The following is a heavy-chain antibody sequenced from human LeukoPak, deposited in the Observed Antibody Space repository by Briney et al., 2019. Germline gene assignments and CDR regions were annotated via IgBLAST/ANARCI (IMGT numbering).Heavy chain of an antibody. CDR2: ITSAGAT. Sequence: GGSLRLSCAASGFTVSKNYMTWVRQAPGKGLDCVSVITSAGATYYADSVKGRFIISRDNSQNTLYLQMNSLRAEDTAVYYCASRESPGYYYGMDVWGQGTTATVSS. CDR3: ASRESPGYYYGMDV. J-gene: IGHJ6*02. CDR1: GFTVSKNY. D-gene: IGHD3-10*01. V-gene: IGHV3-66*01.